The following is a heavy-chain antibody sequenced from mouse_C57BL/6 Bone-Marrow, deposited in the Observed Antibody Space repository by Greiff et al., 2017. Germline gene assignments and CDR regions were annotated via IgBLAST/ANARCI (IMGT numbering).Heavy chain of an antibody. J-gene: IGHJ3*01. V-gene: IGHV1-64*01. Sequence: QVQLQQPGAELVKPGASVKLSCKASGYTFTSYWMPWVKQRPGQGLEWIGMIHPNSGSTYYNEKFKSKATLTVDKSSRTAYMQLSSLTSEDSAVYYCARYALYYYCSSYVPFSDWGHGTLVTVSA. CDR3: ARYALYYYCSSYVPFSD. CDR2: IHPNSGST. CDR1: GYTFTSYW. D-gene: IGHD1-1*01.